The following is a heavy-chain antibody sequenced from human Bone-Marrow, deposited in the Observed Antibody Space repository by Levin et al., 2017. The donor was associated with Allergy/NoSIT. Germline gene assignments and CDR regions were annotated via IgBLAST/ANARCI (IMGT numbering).Heavy chain of an antibody. V-gene: IGHV4-34*01. CDR2: INHSGST. CDR1: GGSFSGYY. CDR3: ARVAVAGFLDY. D-gene: IGHD6-19*01. Sequence: SETLSLTCAVYGGSFSGYYWSWIRQPPGKGLEWIGEINHSGSTNYNPSLKSRVTISVDTSKNQFSLKLSSVTAADTAVYYCARVAVAGFLDYWGQGTLVTVSS. J-gene: IGHJ4*02.